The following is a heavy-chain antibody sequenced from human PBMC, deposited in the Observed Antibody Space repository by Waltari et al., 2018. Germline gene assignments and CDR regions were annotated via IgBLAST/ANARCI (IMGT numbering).Heavy chain of an antibody. J-gene: IGHJ5*02. CDR1: GFSLSNARMG. CDR2: IFSNDEK. Sequence: QVTLKESGPVLVKPTETLTLTCTVSGFSLSNARMGVSWTRQPPGKALEWLAHIFSNDEKSYSTSLKSRLTISKDTSKSQVVLTMTNMDPVDTATYYCARIQIAAAGTEGWFDPWGQGTLVTVSS. V-gene: IGHV2-26*01. CDR3: ARIQIAAAGTEGWFDP. D-gene: IGHD6-13*01.